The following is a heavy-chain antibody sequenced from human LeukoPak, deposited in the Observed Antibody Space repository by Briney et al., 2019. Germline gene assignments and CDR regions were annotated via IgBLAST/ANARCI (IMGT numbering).Heavy chain of an antibody. CDR1: GFTFSSYA. J-gene: IGHJ3*02. CDR2: ISYDGSNK. Sequence: GGSLRLSCAASGFTFSSYAMHWVRQAPGKGLEWVAVISYDGSNKYYADSVKGRFTISRDNSKNTLYLQMTSLRAEDTAVYYCWGICGGDCYHDAFDIWGQGTMVTVSS. D-gene: IGHD2-21*02. V-gene: IGHV3-30-3*01. CDR3: WGICGGDCYHDAFDI.